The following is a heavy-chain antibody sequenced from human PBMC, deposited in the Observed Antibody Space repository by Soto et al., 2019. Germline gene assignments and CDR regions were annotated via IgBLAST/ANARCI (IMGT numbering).Heavy chain of an antibody. CDR2: IHYRGTS. V-gene: IGHV4-31*03. CDR1: GGSMSPGYYY. J-gene: IGHJ3*02. CDR3: AREGGSYDNGGYLIRGAFDI. D-gene: IGHD3-22*01. Sequence: QVQLKESGPGLVKSSQTLSLTCTVSGGSMSPGYYYWNWIRQHPGKGLELIGSIHYRGTSYYNPSLQSRLSISVDTSKCQFSLTLSSVTAADTSMYYCAREGGSYDNGGYLIRGAFDILGQGTMVTVSS.